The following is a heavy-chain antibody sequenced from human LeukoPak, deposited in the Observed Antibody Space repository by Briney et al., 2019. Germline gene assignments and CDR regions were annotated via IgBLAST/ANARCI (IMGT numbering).Heavy chain of an antibody. V-gene: IGHV3-30*01. D-gene: IGHD3-9*01. Sequence: PGGSLRLSCAASGFTFSSYAMHWVRQAPGKGLEWVAVISYDGSNKYYADSVKGRFTISRDNSKNTLYLQMNSLRAEDTAVYYCARARYSYYFDYWGQGTLVTVSS. CDR3: ARARYSYYFDY. CDR2: ISYDGSNK. J-gene: IGHJ4*02. CDR1: GFTFSSYA.